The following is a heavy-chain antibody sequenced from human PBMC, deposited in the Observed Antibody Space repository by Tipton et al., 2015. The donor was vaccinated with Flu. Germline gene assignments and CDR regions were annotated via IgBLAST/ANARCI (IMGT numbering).Heavy chain of an antibody. CDR1: GDSIGSDYF. Sequence: TLSLTCSVSGDSIGSDYFWGWIRQPPGMGLEWIGNVHQTGTTYYNPSLRSRVTISVDTSKNQFSLRLRSVSAADTAVYYCARVDIYYDNGGFYYFDYWGQGTLVTASS. CDR3: ARVDIYYDNGGFYYFDY. J-gene: IGHJ4*02. D-gene: IGHD3-22*01. V-gene: IGHV4-38-2*02. CDR2: VHQTGTT.